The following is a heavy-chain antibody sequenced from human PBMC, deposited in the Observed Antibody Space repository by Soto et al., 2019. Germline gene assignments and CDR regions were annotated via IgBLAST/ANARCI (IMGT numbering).Heavy chain of an antibody. CDR2: ITTSGGNT. CDR3: AGRSCTYGGCYTNCDYYIDV. Sequence: EVQLLESGGGLVQPGGSLRLSCAASGFTFSTYAMSWVRQAPGKGLEWVSTITTSGGNTYYADSVQGRFSISRDNSKNTLSREMNNMRAYDTAVYYCAGRSCTYGGCYTNCDYYIDVLGKGTTVTVSS. J-gene: IGHJ6*03. CDR1: GFTFSTYA. D-gene: IGHD2-8*01. V-gene: IGHV3-23*01.